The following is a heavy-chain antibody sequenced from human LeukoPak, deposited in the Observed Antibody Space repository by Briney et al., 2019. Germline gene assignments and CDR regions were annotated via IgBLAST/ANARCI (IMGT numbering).Heavy chain of an antibody. CDR2: ISSSGTTI. Sequence: GGSLRLSCAASGFTFSSYEMNWVRQAPGKGLEWVSYISSSGTTIYYADSVKGRFTISRDNAKNSLYLQMNSLRAEDTAVYYCSRRGAAGKGYYYYYMDVWGKGTTVTVSS. J-gene: IGHJ6*03. V-gene: IGHV3-48*03. D-gene: IGHD6-13*01. CDR1: GFTFSSYE. CDR3: SRRGAAGKGYYYYYMDV.